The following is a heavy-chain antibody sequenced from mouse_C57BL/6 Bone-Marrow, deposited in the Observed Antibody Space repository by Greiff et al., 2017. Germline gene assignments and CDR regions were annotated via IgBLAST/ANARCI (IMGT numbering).Heavy chain of an antibody. CDR1: GFTFSSYT. V-gene: IGHV5-9*01. Sequence: EVKLMESGGGLVKPGGSLKLSCAASGFTFSSYTMSWVRQTPAKRLQWVAAISGGGGNTYYPASVKGRFTISADNDKNILYLQMSSLRSEDTALYYCSRQVTTVLATKYFDVWGTGTTVTVSS. CDR3: SRQVTTVLATKYFDV. CDR2: ISGGGGNT. D-gene: IGHD1-1*01. J-gene: IGHJ1*03.